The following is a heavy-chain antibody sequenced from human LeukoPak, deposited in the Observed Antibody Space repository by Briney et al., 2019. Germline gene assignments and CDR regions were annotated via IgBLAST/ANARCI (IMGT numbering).Heavy chain of an antibody. J-gene: IGHJ4*02. CDR1: GFTSSSYG. V-gene: IGHV3-30*18. CDR2: ISSDGRNE. Sequence: PGRSLRLSCAASGFTSSSYGMHWVRQAPGKGLEWVAVISSDGRNEYYADSVKGRFTISRDNSKNTLYLQMSSLRGEDTAVYYCAEDRTDYYFDYWGQGTLVTVSS. CDR3: AEDRTDYYFDY.